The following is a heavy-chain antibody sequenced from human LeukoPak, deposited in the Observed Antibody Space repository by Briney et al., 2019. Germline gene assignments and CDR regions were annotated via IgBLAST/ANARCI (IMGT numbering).Heavy chain of an antibody. V-gene: IGHV3-30*18. Sequence: GGSLRLSCAASGFTFSNYGMHWVRQAPGKGLEWVAVISYDGSNQYYADSVKGRFTISRDNSKNTLYLQMNSLRGEDTAVYYCTKDKGGGYGNDAFDIWGRGTMVTVSS. J-gene: IGHJ3*02. CDR1: GFTFSNYG. CDR2: ISYDGSNQ. CDR3: TKDKGGGYGNDAFDI. D-gene: IGHD3-16*01.